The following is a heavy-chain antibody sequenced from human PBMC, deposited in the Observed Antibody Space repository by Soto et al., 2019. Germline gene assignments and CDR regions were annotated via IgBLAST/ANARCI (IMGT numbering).Heavy chain of an antibody. CDR2: IYQRGST. CDR3: VKSGDYGLDALDI. D-gene: IGHD4-17*01. Sequence: SETLSLTCAVSNFSISSGYYWGWIRQPPGKGLEYIASIYQRGSTFYNPPLKSRITMSMDTSKNHFSLNLRSVTAADTAVYYCVKSGDYGLDALDIWGQGNMVS. J-gene: IGHJ3*02. CDR1: NFSISSGYY. V-gene: IGHV4-38-2*01.